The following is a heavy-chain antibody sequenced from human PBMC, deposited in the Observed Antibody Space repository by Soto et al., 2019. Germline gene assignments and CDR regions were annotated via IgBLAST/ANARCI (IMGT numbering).Heavy chain of an antibody. V-gene: IGHV5-51*01. Sequence: PGESLKISCKASGYIFIDYWIGWVRQMPGKGLEWMGIAYPRDSDTSYSPSFQGQVTISADRSTGTAFLQWRSLKASDTALYYCARPPLPGYSIHFNSWGQGTLVTVSS. CDR3: ARPPLPGYSIHFNS. J-gene: IGHJ4*02. CDR2: AYPRDSDT. CDR1: GYIFIDYW. D-gene: IGHD2-15*01.